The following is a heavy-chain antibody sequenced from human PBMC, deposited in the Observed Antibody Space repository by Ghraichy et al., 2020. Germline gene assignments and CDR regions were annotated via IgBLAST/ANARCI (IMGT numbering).Heavy chain of an antibody. CDR1: GFTFSNYS. J-gene: IGHJ6*02. CDR3: ARTNYDFWSASNYYYGMAV. D-gene: IGHD3-3*01. V-gene: IGHV3-48*02. Sequence: GGSLRLSCAASGFTFSNYSMNWVRQAPGKGLEWISYINFTGSTTYYADSVKGRFSISRDNAKNSLYLQMNSLRDEDAAVYYCARTNYDFWSASNYYYGMAVWGQGTTVTVSS. CDR2: INFTGSTT.